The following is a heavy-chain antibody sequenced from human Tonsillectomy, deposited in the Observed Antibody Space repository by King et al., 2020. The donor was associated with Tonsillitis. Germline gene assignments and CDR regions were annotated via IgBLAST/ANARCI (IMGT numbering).Heavy chain of an antibody. CDR2: IWWDGSNK. V-gene: IGHV3-33*01. CDR1: GFTFSSYG. Sequence: VQLVESGGGVVQPGRSLRLSCAASGFTFSSYGMHWVRQAPGKGLEWVAVIWWDGSNKNYADSVKGRFTISRDNSKNTVYLQMNSLRAAETAVYYCASDTSGIQFDDWGQGTLATASS. CDR3: ASDTSGIQFDD. D-gene: IGHD1-1*01. J-gene: IGHJ4*02.